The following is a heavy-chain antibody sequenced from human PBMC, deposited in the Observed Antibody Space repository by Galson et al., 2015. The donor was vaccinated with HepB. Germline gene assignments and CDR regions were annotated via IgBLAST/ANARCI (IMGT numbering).Heavy chain of an antibody. V-gene: IGHV1-46*01. CDR1: GSTFTTYD. CDR3: ATGGRHYYDCSGSPHDAFEI. D-gene: IGHD3-22*01. J-gene: IGHJ3*02. Sequence: SVKVSCKASGSTFTTYDMNWVRQAPGQGLEWMGMIDPSDGGTTYAQKFQGRVTMTEDTSTDTAYMELSSLRSEDTAVYYCATGGRHYYDCSGSPHDAFEIWGQGTMVTVSS. CDR2: IDPSDGGT.